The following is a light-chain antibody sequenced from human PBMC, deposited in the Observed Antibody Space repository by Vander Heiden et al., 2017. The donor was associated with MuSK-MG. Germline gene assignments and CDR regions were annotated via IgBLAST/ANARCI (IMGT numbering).Light chain of an antibody. V-gene: IGKV1-5*01. J-gene: IGKJ2*01. Sequence: DIQMTQSPSTLSASEGDRVTITCRASQSISTRLAWYQQKPGKAPKVLIYDASSLESGVPSRFSGGGSGTEFTLTISSLQPDDFATYYCQQENSSPYTFGQGPKLDIK. CDR1: QSISTR. CDR2: DAS. CDR3: QQENSSPYT.